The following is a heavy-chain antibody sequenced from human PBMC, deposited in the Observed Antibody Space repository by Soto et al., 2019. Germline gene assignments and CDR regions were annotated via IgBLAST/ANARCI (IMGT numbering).Heavy chain of an antibody. V-gene: IGHV3-7*01. J-gene: IGHJ6*02. CDR2: IKQDGSEK. CDR3: ARVPLIAAAGRSYGMDV. CDR1: GFTFSSYW. Sequence: EVQLMESGGGLVQPGGSLRLSCAASGFTFSSYWMSWVRQAPGKGLEWVANIKQDGSEKYYVDSVKGRFTISRDNAKNSLYLQMNSLRAEDTAVYYCARVPLIAAAGRSYGMDVWGQGTTVTVSS. D-gene: IGHD6-13*01.